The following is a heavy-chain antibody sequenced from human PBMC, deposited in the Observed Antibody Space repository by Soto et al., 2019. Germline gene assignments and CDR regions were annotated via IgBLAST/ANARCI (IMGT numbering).Heavy chain of an antibody. CDR1: GFTFSSCW. CDR2: INSDGSTT. J-gene: IGHJ4*02. D-gene: IGHD3-10*01. Sequence: EVQLVESGGGLVQPGGSLRLSCAASGFTFSSCWMHWVRQAPGKGLVWVSRINSDGSTTSYTDSVKGRFTISSDNAKNTLYLQMHSLRAEDTAVYYCARVGYGSGSYHFDYWGQGTLITVYS. CDR3: ARVGYGSGSYHFDY. V-gene: IGHV3-74*01.